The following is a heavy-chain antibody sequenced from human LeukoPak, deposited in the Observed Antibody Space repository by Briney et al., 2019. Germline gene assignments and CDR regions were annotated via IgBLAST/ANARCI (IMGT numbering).Heavy chain of an antibody. Sequence: SQTLSLTCAISGDSVSSNSAAWNWIRQSPSRGLEWLGRTHYRSKWYNDYAVSVKSRITINPDTSKNQFSLQLNSVTPEDTAVYYCAMTGLQQQKHDAFDIWGQGTMVTVSS. J-gene: IGHJ3*02. D-gene: IGHD6-13*01. CDR3: AMTGLQQQKHDAFDI. CDR2: THYRSKWYN. CDR1: GDSVSSNSAA. V-gene: IGHV6-1*01.